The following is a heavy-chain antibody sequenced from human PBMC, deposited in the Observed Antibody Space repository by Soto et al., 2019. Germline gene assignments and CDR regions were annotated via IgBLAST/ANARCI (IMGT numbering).Heavy chain of an antibody. CDR3: ARDPLGKTSSSSKVYYYYGMDV. CDR1: GGSISSYY. J-gene: IGHJ6*02. Sequence: SETLSLTCTVSGGSISSYYWSWIRQPAGKGLEWIGRIYTSGSTNYNPSLKSRVTMSVDTSKNQFSLKLSSVTAADTAVYYCARDPLGKTSSSSKVYYYYGMDVWGQGTTVTVSS. CDR2: IYTSGST. D-gene: IGHD6-6*01. V-gene: IGHV4-4*07.